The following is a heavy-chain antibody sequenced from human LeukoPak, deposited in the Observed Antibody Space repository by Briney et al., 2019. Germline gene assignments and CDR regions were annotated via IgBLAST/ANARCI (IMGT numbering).Heavy chain of an antibody. CDR2: IKQDGSEK. D-gene: IGHD1-26*01. CDR1: GFTFSSYW. V-gene: IGHV3-7*01. J-gene: IGHJ3*02. Sequence: HPGGSLRLSCAASGFTFSSYWMSWVRQAPGKGLEWVANIKQDGSEKYYVDSVKGRFTISRDNAKNSLYLQMNSLRAEDTAVYYCASSQHSGSSIDAFDIWGQGTMVTVPS. CDR3: ASSQHSGSSIDAFDI.